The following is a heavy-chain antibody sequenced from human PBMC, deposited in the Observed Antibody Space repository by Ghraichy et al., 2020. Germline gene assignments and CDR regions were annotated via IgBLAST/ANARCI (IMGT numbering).Heavy chain of an antibody. Sequence: GESLNISCAASGFTFSGSAMHWVRQASGKGLEWVGRIRSKANSYATAYAASVKGRFTISRDDSKNTAYLQMNSLKTEDTAVYYCTSYRESSSWYAHSRWFDPWGQGTLVTVSS. CDR3: TSYRESSSWYAHSRWFDP. V-gene: IGHV3-73*01. D-gene: IGHD6-13*01. J-gene: IGHJ5*02. CDR2: IRSKANSYAT. CDR1: GFTFSGSA.